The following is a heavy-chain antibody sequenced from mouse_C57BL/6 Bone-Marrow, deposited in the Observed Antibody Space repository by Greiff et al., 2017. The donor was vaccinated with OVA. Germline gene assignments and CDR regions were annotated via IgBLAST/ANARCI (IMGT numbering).Heavy chain of an antibody. CDR2: ISSGGGYI. D-gene: IGHD2-3*01. J-gene: IGHJ2*01. CDR3: TSLYEGTRDYFDY. Sequence: EVKVEESGEGLVKPGGSLKLSCAASGFTFSSYAMSWVRQTPEKRLEWVAYISSGGGYIYYADTVKGRFTFSRDNARNTLYLQMSRLKSEDTARYYGTSLYEGTRDYFDYWGQGTTLTVSS. CDR1: GFTFSSYA. V-gene: IGHV5-9-1*02.